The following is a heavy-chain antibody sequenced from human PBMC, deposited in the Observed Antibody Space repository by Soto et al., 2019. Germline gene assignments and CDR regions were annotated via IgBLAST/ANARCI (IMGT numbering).Heavy chain of an antibody. V-gene: IGHV4-31*03. CDR1: GGSISSGGYY. Sequence: SETLSLTCTVSGGSISSGGYYWSWIRQHPGKGLEWIGYIYYSGSTYYNPSLKSRVTISVDTSKNQFSLKLSSVTAADTAVYYCARGDVSDLDAFDIWGQGTMVTVSS. J-gene: IGHJ3*02. CDR2: IYYSGST. CDR3: ARGDVSDLDAFDI.